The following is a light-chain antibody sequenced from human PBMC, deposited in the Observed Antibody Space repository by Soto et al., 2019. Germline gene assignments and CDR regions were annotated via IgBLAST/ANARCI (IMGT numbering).Light chain of an antibody. CDR1: QDISNS. CDR2: AAF. V-gene: IGKV1-16*02. Sequence: DIQMTQSPSSLSASVGDRVTITCRASQDISNSLAWFQQKPGRAPKPLIYAAFNLQSGVPSKFSGSGSGTDFTLTISSLQPEDFATYDCQQYKTYPLTFGGGTKVEIQ. CDR3: QQYKTYPLT. J-gene: IGKJ4*01.